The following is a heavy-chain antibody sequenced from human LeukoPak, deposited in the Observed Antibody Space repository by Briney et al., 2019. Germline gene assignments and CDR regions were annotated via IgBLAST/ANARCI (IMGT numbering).Heavy chain of an antibody. CDR2: IRNKPNNYAT. D-gene: IGHD2-15*01. Sequence: GGSLRLSCAASGLTFSDSAIHWVRQASGKGLEWIGRIRNKPNNYATAYAASVKGRFTISRDDSKNTAYLQMNSLKTEDTAVYYCTRPEEGHCSGGSCYGRFDPWGQGTLVTVSS. CDR1: GLTFSDSA. V-gene: IGHV3-73*01. CDR3: TRPEEGHCSGGSCYGRFDP. J-gene: IGHJ5*02.